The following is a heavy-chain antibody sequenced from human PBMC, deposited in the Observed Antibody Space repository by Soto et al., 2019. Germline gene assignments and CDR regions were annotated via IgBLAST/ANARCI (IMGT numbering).Heavy chain of an antibody. J-gene: IGHJ3*01. CDR2: LYDLDGS. V-gene: IGHV3-53*01. D-gene: IGHD1-1*01. Sequence: DVQFVESGGGLIQPGESLRLSCAAFGFTISGKKYVAWVRQAPGKGLKWVSALYDLDGSFYAASVKGRFTTSSDSSNTTVYLQMNDLRPDDTAVYYCATWHEREHAYDVWGQGTTVTVSS. CDR3: ATWHEREHAYDV. CDR1: GFTISGKKY.